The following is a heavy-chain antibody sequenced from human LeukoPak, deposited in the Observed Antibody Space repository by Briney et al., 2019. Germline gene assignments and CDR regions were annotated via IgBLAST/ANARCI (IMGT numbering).Heavy chain of an antibody. D-gene: IGHD5-24*01. J-gene: IGHJ4*02. V-gene: IGHV1-18*01. CDR3: ARGGDGAPPYYFDY. CDR2: ISGYGNT. Sequence: ASVKVSCRASVYTFITYGISWVRQAPGQGLEWMGWISGYGNTKSAEKVQARVTITTDTSTSTAYMELRSLRSDDTAMYYCARGGDGAPPYYFDYWGQGTLVTVSS. CDR1: VYTFITYG.